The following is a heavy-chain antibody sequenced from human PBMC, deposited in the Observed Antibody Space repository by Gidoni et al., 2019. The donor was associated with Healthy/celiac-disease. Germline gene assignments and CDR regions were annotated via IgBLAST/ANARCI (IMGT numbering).Heavy chain of an antibody. CDR2: ISYDGSNK. CDR3: ARRGIAARQYYYYGMDV. V-gene: IGHV3-30-3*01. J-gene: IGHJ6*02. D-gene: IGHD6-6*01. Sequence: QVQLVESGGGVVQPGRSLRPSCAASGFTFSSYAMPWVRQAPGKGLEWVAVISYDGSNKYYADSVKGRFTISRDNSKNTLYLQMNSLRAEDTAVYYCARRGIAARQYYYYGMDVWGQGTTVTVSS. CDR1: GFTFSSYA.